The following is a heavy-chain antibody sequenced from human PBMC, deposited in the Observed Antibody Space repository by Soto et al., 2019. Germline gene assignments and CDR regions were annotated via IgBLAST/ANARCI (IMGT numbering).Heavy chain of an antibody. CDR2: VHYSGNT. D-gene: IGHD2-15*01. Sequence: NPSETLSLTCTVSGYSISSGYHWAWIRQPPGKGLEWLGSVHYSGNTYYNPSLKSRLTISVDKSKNQFSLNLSSVTAADTAVYYCARQDRVVAEGRWFDPWGQGTLVTVS. J-gene: IGHJ5*02. CDR3: ARQDRVVAEGRWFDP. V-gene: IGHV4-38-2*02. CDR1: GYSISSGYH.